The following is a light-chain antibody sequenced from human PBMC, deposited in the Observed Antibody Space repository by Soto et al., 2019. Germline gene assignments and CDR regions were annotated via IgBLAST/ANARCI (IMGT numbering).Light chain of an antibody. CDR2: EVS. Sequence: QSALTQPASVSGSPGQSITISCAATSSDIAGFNYVSWFQQHPGKAPKLIIYEVSHRPSGVSNRFSGSKSGKTASLTISGLQAEDEAEYYCSSYTSVSTYVFGTGTKLTVL. V-gene: IGLV2-14*01. CDR1: SSDIAGFNY. J-gene: IGLJ1*01. CDR3: SSYTSVSTYV.